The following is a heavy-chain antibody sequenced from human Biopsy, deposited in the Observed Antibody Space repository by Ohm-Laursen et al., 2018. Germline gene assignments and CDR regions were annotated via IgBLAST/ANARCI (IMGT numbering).Heavy chain of an antibody. CDR2: IIPTFDTP. Sequence: GASVKVSCMASGGTFSSYVISWVRQAPGQGLEWMGRIIPTFDTPTYAPDFQGRVTFTADKSTGTAHLDLSRLRSEDTAIYYCAGGAAKGNPYDHWGQGTLVTVSS. CDR1: GGTFSSYV. J-gene: IGHJ5*02. D-gene: IGHD3-10*01. V-gene: IGHV1-69*06. CDR3: AGGAAKGNPYDH.